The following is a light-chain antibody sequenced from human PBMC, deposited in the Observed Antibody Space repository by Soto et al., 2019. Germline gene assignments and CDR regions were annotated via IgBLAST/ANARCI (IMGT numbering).Light chain of an antibody. J-gene: IGKJ5*01. V-gene: IGKV3-11*01. CDR1: QSVTSY. CDR3: QQRSSWPMT. Sequence: EIVLTQSPATLTLSPGERATLSCMASQSVTSYLAWYQQRPGQAPRLLINDASRRTTGIPDRFSGSGSGADFTLTISSLEPGDFAVYYCQQRSSWPMTFGQGTRLEIK. CDR2: DAS.